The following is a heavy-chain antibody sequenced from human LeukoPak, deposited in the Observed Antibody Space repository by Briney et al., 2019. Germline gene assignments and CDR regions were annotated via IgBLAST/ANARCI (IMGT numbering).Heavy chain of an antibody. Sequence: PGGSLRLSCAASGFNFNIYEMNWVRQAPGKGLEWISHINTDSSSIHYADSMKGRFTISRDNAKNSLYLQMNNLRGEDTAIYYCVRDATLIPGTVYFDYWGQGTLVTVSS. CDR2: INTDSSSI. V-gene: IGHV3-48*03. CDR1: GFNFNIYE. D-gene: IGHD2-15*01. J-gene: IGHJ4*02. CDR3: VRDATLIPGTVYFDY.